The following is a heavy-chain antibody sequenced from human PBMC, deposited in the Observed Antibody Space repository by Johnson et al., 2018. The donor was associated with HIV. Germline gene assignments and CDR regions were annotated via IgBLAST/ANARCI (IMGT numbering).Heavy chain of an antibody. CDR2: ISYDGSNK. D-gene: IGHD6-13*01. J-gene: IGHJ3*02. CDR1: GFTFSSYA. Sequence: QVQLVESGGGMVQPGRSLRLSCAASGFTFSSYAMHWVRQAPGKGLEWVAVISYDGSNKYYAHSVKGRFTISIDNAKNTLYLQMSSLRAEDTAVYYCARFREFSIAAAGVAFDIWGQGTMVTVSS. CDR3: ARFREFSIAAAGVAFDI. V-gene: IGHV3-30*04.